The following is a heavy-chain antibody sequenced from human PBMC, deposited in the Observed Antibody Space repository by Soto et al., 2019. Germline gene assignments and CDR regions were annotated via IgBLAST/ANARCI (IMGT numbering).Heavy chain of an antibody. CDR2: IYPSGTT. D-gene: IGHD3-10*01. V-gene: IGHV4-4*07. Sequence: SETLSLTCTVSGDSFSNYYWSWIRQPAGKGLEWIGRIYPSGTTNYNPSLKSRLTMSRDTSKNQFSLSLRSVTAADTAVYFCARDDFGSAGMDVWGQGATVTVSS. J-gene: IGHJ6*02. CDR1: GDSFSNYY. CDR3: ARDDFGSAGMDV.